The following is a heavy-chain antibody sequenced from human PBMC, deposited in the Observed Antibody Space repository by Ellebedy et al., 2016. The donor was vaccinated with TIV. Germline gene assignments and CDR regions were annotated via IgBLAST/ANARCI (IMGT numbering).Heavy chain of an antibody. CDR3: ASESFNDVDLTLWGLFDM. CDR2: MDVCGNT. J-gene: IGHJ3*02. D-gene: IGHD3-16*01. Sequence: GESLKISCVVSGFTVNSNYMSWVRQAPGKGLEWVSLMDVCGNTKYADSVKGRFIISRDESKNTLSLQMNSLRVDDTAEYYCASESFNDVDLTLWGLFDMWGQGTTVIVSS. V-gene: IGHV3-66*01. CDR1: GFTVNSNY.